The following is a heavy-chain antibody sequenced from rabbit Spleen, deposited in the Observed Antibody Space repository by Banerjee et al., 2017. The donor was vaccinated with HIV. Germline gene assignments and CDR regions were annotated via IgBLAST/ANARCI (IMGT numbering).Heavy chain of an antibody. CDR1: GFSFTNNYY. D-gene: IGHD1-1*01. Sequence: QSLEESGGDLVKPGASLTLTCTASGFSFTNNYYMCWVRQAPGKGLEWVACINTATGKDVYANWAKGRFTISKTSSTTVTLQMNSLTAADTATYFCARDLVGVIGWNFNLWGPGTLVTVS. V-gene: IGHV1S40*01. J-gene: IGHJ4*01. CDR2: INTATGKD. CDR3: ARDLVGVIGWNFNL.